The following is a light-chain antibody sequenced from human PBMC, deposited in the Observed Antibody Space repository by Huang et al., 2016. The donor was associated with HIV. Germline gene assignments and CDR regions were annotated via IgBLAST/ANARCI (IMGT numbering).Light chain of an antibody. CDR3: MQGKQLPYT. CDR1: QVLLYRENIY. J-gene: IGKJ2*01. V-gene: IGKV2-29*02. Sequence: DIVMTQTPLSLSVTPGQPASISCKSSQVLLYRENIYLYWYLQKPGQSPQLLIYELSNRVSGVPDRFSGSVSQTEFTLKISRVETEDIGVYYCMQGKQLPYTFGQGTRLEIK. CDR2: ELS.